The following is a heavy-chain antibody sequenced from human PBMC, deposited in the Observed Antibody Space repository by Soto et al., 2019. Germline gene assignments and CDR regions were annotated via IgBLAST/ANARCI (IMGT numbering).Heavy chain of an antibody. CDR3: ARDRVEGYYYYGMDV. D-gene: IGHD2-21*01. CDR1: GFTLSSYA. Sequence: LRLSCAASGFTLSSYAMHWVRQAPGKGLEWVAVISYDGSNKYYADSVKGRFTISRDNSKNTLYLQMNSLRAEDTAVYYCARDRVEGYYYYGMDVWGQGTTVTVSS. CDR2: ISYDGSNK. J-gene: IGHJ6*02. V-gene: IGHV3-30-3*01.